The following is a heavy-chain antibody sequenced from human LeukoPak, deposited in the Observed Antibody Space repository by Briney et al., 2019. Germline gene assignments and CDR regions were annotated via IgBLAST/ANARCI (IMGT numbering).Heavy chain of an antibody. CDR3: ARGVIVGANWFDP. Sequence: PGGSLRLSCAASGFTFSSYWMHRVRQAPGKGLVWVSRINTDGSSTSYADSVKGRFTISRDNAKNTLYLQMNSLRAEDTAVYYCARGVIVGANWFDPWGQGTLVTVSS. CDR1: GFTFSSYW. D-gene: IGHD1-26*01. J-gene: IGHJ5*02. CDR2: INTDGSST. V-gene: IGHV3-74*01.